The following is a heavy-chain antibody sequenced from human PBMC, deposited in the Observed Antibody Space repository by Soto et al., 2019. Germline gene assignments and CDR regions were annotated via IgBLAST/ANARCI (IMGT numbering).Heavy chain of an antibody. CDR3: ARGVTGYCSSTSCYLRLVSDYYYYMDV. D-gene: IGHD2-2*01. CDR2: IWYDGSNK. V-gene: IGHV3-33*01. CDR1: GFTFSSYG. J-gene: IGHJ6*03. Sequence: GGSLRLSCAASGFTFSSYGMHWVRQAPGKGLEWVAVIWYDGSNKYYADSVKGRFTISRDNSKNTLYLQMNSLRAEDTAVYYCARGVTGYCSSTSCYLRLVSDYYYYMDVWGKGTTVTVSS.